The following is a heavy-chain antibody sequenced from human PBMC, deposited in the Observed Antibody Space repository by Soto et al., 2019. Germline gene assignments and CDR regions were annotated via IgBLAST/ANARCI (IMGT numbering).Heavy chain of an antibody. CDR1: GGTFSSHA. CDR3: GSVGYCSITNCLFYYYHYGMGF. D-gene: IGHD2-2*03. CDR2: IIPIFGTT. V-gene: IGHV1-69*13. J-gene: IGHJ6*04. Sequence: ASVKVSCKASGGTFSSHAISWVRQAPGRGLEWMGGIIPIFGTTNYAQNFRARVTITADESTSTDYMELSSLTSEDTAVYYSGSVGYCSITNCLFYYYHYGMGFWGEGTTVTVSS.